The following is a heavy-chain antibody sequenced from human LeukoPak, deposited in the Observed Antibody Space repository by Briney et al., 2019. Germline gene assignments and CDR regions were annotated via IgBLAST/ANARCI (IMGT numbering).Heavy chain of an antibody. D-gene: IGHD2/OR15-2a*01. J-gene: IGHJ4*02. CDR1: GFTFGDYA. CDR3: TRSPQPTTYYHFDY. CDR2: IRSKAYGGTT. V-gene: IGHV3-49*03. Sequence: GGSLRLSCTASGFTFGDYAMSWFRQAPGKGLECVGIIRSKAYGGTTKYAASVEGRFTISRDDSKSLAYLQMNSLKTEETAVYSCTRSPQPTTYYHFDYWGQGALVTVSS.